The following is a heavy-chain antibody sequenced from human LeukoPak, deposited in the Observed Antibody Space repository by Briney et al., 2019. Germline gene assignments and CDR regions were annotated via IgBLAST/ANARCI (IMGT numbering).Heavy chain of an antibody. V-gene: IGHV5-51*06. D-gene: IGHD6-6*01. CDR3: ARFGHSSSSGVWFDP. J-gene: IGHJ5*02. CDR2: IYPGDSDT. CDR1: GYSFTSYW. Sequence: GESLKISCKGSGYSFTSYWIGWVRQMPGKGLEWMGIIYPGDSDTRYSPSFQGQVTISADKSISTAYLQWSSLEASDTAMYYCARFGHSSSSGVWFDPWGQGTLVTVSS.